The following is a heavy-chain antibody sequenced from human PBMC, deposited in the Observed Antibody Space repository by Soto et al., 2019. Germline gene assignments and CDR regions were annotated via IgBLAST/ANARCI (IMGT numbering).Heavy chain of an antibody. V-gene: IGHV1-69*04. CDR1: GGTFSSYT. J-gene: IGHJ4*02. CDR3: ARDSPIYGSGSYSPFDY. D-gene: IGHD3-10*01. Sequence: SVKVSCKASGGTFSSYTISWVRQAPGQGLEWMGRIIPILDITNYAQKFRGRVTITADKSTSTTYMELSSLRSEDTAVYYCARDSPIYGSGSYSPFDYWGQGTLVTVSS. CDR2: IIPILDIT.